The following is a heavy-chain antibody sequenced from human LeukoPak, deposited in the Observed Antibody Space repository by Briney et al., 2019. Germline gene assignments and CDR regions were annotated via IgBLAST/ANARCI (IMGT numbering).Heavy chain of an antibody. Sequence: SETLSLTCTVSGGSIGSYYWSWFRQPPGKGLEWIGYIYYSGSTNYNPSLKSRVTISVDTSKNQFSLKLSSVTAADTAVYYCARDLRGYSYGSDYFDYWGQGTLVTVSS. CDR1: GGSIGSYY. D-gene: IGHD5-18*01. CDR2: IYYSGST. J-gene: IGHJ4*02. CDR3: ARDLRGYSYGSDYFDY. V-gene: IGHV4-59*01.